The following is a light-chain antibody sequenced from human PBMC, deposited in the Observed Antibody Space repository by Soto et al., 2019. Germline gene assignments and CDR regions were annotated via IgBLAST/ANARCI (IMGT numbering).Light chain of an antibody. CDR3: QQRSNSIFT. Sequence: EIVLTQSPATLSLSPGERATLSCRASQSVSSYLAWYQQKPGQAPRLLIYDASNRATGIPARFSGSGSGTDCTLTISSLETEDFAVYYCQQRSNSIFTFVPGTKVDIK. J-gene: IGKJ3*01. V-gene: IGKV3-11*01. CDR1: QSVSSY. CDR2: DAS.